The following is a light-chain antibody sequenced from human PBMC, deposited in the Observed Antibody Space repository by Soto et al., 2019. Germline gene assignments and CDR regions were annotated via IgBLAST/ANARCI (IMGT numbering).Light chain of an antibody. J-gene: IGKJ3*01. CDR3: QQYGSSFLT. Sequence: EIVLTQSPGTLSLSPGEIASLSCRASPSVSSNYLAWYQLKPGQAPRPLIYGASNRATGIPDRFIGSGSGTDFTLTISRLEPEDFAVYFCQQYGSSFLTFGPGTKVEIK. CDR2: GAS. CDR1: PSVSSNY. V-gene: IGKV3-20*01.